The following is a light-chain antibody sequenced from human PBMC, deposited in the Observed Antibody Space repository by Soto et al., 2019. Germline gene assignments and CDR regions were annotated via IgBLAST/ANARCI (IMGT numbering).Light chain of an antibody. CDR2: EVS. J-gene: IGLJ2*01. CDR3: CTYGGNSNWI. Sequence: QSALTQPPSASGSPGQSVTISCTGTSRDVGGYNYVSWYQQHPGKVPKLIIHEVSKRPSGVPDRFSGSKSGNTSSLTVSGLQAEDEADYYCCTYGGNSNWIFGGGTKLTVL. V-gene: IGLV2-8*01. CDR1: SRDVGGYNY.